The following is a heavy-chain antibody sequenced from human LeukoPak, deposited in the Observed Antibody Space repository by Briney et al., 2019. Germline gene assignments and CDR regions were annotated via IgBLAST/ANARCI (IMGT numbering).Heavy chain of an antibody. J-gene: IGHJ4*02. D-gene: IGHD3-22*01. V-gene: IGHV4-59*08. Sequence: SETLSLTCTVSSASLSGYYWSWIRQPPGKGLEWIGYIYYSGSTNYDPSIKSRVTISVDTSKNQFSLKLSSVTAADTAVYYCARGGYYYDTNGYSPLDYWGQGTLVTVSS. CDR2: IYYSGST. CDR3: ARGGYYYDTNGYSPLDY. CDR1: SASLSGYY.